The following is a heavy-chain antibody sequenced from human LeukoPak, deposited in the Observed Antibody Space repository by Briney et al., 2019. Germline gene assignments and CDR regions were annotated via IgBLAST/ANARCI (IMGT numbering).Heavy chain of an antibody. CDR1: GGSFSSYY. V-gene: IGHV4-59*01. CDR3: ARGGYFDWLLDY. J-gene: IGHJ4*02. CDR2: ICYSGST. Sequence: SETLSLTCTVSGGSFSSYYWSWIRQPPGKGLEWIWYICYSGSTNYNPSLKSRVTISVDTSTNQSSLKLSSVTAADTAVYYCARGGYFDWLLDYWGQGTLVTVSS. D-gene: IGHD3-9*01.